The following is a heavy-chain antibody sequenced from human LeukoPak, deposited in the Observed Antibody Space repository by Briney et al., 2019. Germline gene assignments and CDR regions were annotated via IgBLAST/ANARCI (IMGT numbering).Heavy chain of an antibody. CDR3: WRGTGERNRRITAAGTGRLFDP. V-gene: IGHV4-34*01. J-gene: IGHJ5*02. D-gene: IGHD6-13*01. CDR2: INHSGST. CDR1: GGSFSGYY. Sequence: SETLSLTCAVYGGSFSGYYWSWIRQPPGKGLEWMGKINHSGSTNYNPSLKSRVTISVDTYKNQFPLKLSSVTTAENAAYYCWRGTGERNRRITAAGTGRLFDPLGQGNLATVSS.